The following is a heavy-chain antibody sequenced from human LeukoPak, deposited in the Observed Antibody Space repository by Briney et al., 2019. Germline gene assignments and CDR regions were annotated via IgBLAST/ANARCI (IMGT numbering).Heavy chain of an antibody. Sequence: SETLSLTCAVYGGSFSGYYWSWIRQPPGKGLEWIGEINHSGSTNYNPSLKSRVTISVDTSKNQFSLNLNSVTAADTAVYYCARGTWEVRFDYWGQGTLVTVSS. J-gene: IGHJ4*02. D-gene: IGHD1-26*01. CDR3: ARGTWEVRFDY. V-gene: IGHV4-34*01. CDR1: GGSFSGYY. CDR2: INHSGST.